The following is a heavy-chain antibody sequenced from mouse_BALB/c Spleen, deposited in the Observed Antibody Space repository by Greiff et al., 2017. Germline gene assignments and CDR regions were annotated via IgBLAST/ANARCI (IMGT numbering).Heavy chain of an antibody. J-gene: IGHJ3*01. V-gene: IGHV5-6-4*01. D-gene: IGHD1-3*01. CDR3: TRDEGKSFAY. Sequence: EVMLVESGGGLVKPGGSLKLSCAASGFTFSSYTMSWVRQTPEKRLEWVATISSGGSYTYYPDSVKGRFTISRDNAKNTLYLQMSSLKSEDTAMYYCTRDEGKSFAYWGQGTLVTVSA. CDR2: ISSGGSYT. CDR1: GFTFSSYT.